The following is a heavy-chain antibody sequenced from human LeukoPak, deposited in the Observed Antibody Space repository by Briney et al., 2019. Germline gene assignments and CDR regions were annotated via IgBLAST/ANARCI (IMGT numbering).Heavy chain of an antibody. V-gene: IGHV1-69*02. J-gene: IGHJ6*03. CDR1: GGTFSSYT. Sequence: VASVKVSCKASGGTFSSYTISWVRQAPGQGLEWMGRIIPILGIANYAQKFQGRVTITADKSTSTAYMELSSLRSEDTAVYYCARGSLITYYYYMDVWGKGTMVTVSS. CDR3: ARGSLITYYYYMDV. CDR2: IIPILGIA. D-gene: IGHD5-24*01.